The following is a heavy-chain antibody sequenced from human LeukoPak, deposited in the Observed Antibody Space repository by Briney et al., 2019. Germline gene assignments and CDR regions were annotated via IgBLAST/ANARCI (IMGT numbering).Heavy chain of an antibody. CDR1: GGRISSSSYY. CDR2: IYYSGST. D-gene: IGHD3-22*01. V-gene: IGHV4-39*01. Sequence: PSETLSLTCTVSGGRISSSSYYWGWIRQPPGKGLEWIGSIYYSGSTYYNPSLKSRVTISVDTSKNQFSLKLSSVTAADTAVYYCARHKYYYDSSGYYYYFDYWGQGTLVTVSS. CDR3: ARHKYYYDSSGYYYYFDY. J-gene: IGHJ4*02.